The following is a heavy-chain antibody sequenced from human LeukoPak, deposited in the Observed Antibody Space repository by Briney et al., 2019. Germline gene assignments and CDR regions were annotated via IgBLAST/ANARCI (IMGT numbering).Heavy chain of an antibody. J-gene: IGHJ4*02. CDR3: ATLKRGSVFGYFNF. CDR2: LRDTEST. D-gene: IGHD3-3*01. V-gene: IGHV4-59*11. Sequence: SETLSLTCTVSGASISTHYWSWLRQPPGKELEWIAYLRDTESTKDNPSLKSRVALSAGTSKNQFSLRLTSVTAADTAIYYCATLKRGSVFGYFNFWGQGLLVTVSS. CDR1: GASISTHY.